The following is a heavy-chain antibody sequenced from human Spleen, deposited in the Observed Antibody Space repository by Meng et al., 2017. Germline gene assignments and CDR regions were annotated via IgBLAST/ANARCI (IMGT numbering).Heavy chain of an antibody. CDR1: GFTFDDYA. J-gene: IGHJ4*02. CDR2: ISWNSGSI. CDR3: AKDISVLMVYALDY. V-gene: IGHV3-9*01. D-gene: IGHD2-8*01. Sequence: SLKISCAASGFTFDDYAMHWVRQAPGKGLEWVSGISWNSGSIGYADSVKGRFTISRDNAKNSLYLQMNSLRAEDTALYYCAKDISVLMVYALDYWGQGTLVTVSS.